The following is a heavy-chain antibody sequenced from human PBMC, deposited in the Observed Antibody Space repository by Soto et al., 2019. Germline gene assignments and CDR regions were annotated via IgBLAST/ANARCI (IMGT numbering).Heavy chain of an antibody. D-gene: IGHD6-13*01. J-gene: IGHJ4*02. CDR3: AREGYSSSWALDY. Sequence: QVQLQESGPGLVKPSETLSLTCTVSGGSISSYYWSWIRQPPGKGLEWIGYIYYSGSTNYNPSLKSRVTISVDTSKNQCSLKLSSVTAADTAVYYCAREGYSSSWALDYWGQGTLVTVSS. CDR2: IYYSGST. V-gene: IGHV4-59*01. CDR1: GGSISSYY.